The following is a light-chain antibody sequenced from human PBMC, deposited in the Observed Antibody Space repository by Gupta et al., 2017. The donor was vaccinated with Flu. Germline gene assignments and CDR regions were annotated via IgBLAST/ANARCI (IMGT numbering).Light chain of an antibody. J-gene: IGLJ3*02. CDR3: GSYTSAITWV. V-gene: IGLV2-14*03. Sequence: QSALTQPASVTGSPGQSITISCTGTSSDVGGYNYVSWYQQHPGKAPKLIIYYVTNRPSGVSDRFSGSKSGNTASLTISGLQVEDEADYYCGSYTSAITWVFGGGTKLTVL. CDR1: SSDVGGYNY. CDR2: YVT.